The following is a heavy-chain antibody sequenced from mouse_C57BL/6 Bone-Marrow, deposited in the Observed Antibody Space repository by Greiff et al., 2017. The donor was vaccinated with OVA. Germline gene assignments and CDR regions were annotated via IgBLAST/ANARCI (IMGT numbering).Heavy chain of an antibody. D-gene: IGHD3-2*02. J-gene: IGHJ4*01. Sequence: VKLMESGPGLVAPSQSLSITCTVSGFSLTSYGVHWVRQPPGKGLEWLVVIWSDGSTTYNSALKSRLSISKDNPKSHVFLKMNSLQTDDTAMYYCARGGQLRPSYAMDYWGQGTSVTVSA. CDR3: ARGGQLRPSYAMDY. CDR1: GFSLTSYG. V-gene: IGHV2-6*03. CDR2: IWSDGST.